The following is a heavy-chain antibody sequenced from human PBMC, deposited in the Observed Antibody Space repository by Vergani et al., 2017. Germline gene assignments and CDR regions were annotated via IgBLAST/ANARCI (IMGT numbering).Heavy chain of an antibody. CDR2: ISGRGGST. D-gene: IGHD3-10*01. V-gene: IGHV3-23*01. CDR1: GFTFSSYA. Sequence: EVQMLESGGGMVQPGGSLRLSCAASGFTFSSYAMSWVRQAPGKGLEGVSAISGRGGSTYYADSVKGRFTISRDNSKNTLYLQMNSLKAEGTAVYYCAKYRRGRRWFGELLSLDYWGQGTLVTVSS. J-gene: IGHJ4*02. CDR3: AKYRRGRRWFGELLSLDY.